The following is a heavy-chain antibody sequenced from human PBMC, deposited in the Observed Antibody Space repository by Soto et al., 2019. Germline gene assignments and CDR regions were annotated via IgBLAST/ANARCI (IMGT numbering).Heavy chain of an antibody. D-gene: IGHD3-22*01. Sequence: EVQLVESGGGLVQPGGSLKLSCAASGFTFSGSAMHWVRQASGKGLEWVGRIRSKANSYATAYAASVKGRFTISRDDSKNTAYLQMNSLKTEDTAVYYCTRRRYDSSGYSPWYYYGMDVWGQGTTVTVSS. CDR2: IRSKANSYAT. CDR3: TRRRYDSSGYSPWYYYGMDV. CDR1: GFTFSGSA. V-gene: IGHV3-73*01. J-gene: IGHJ6*02.